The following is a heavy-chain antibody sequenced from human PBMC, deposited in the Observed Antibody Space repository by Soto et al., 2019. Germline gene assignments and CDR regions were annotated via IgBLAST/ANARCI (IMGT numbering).Heavy chain of an antibody. CDR2: ISAYNGNT. CDR1: GYTFTSYG. J-gene: IGHJ4*02. CDR3: ARDSPPVDY. V-gene: IGHV1-18*01. Sequence: QVQLVQSGAEVKKPGASVKVSCKASGYTFTSYGISWVRQAPGQGLEWMGWISAYNGNTKYAQKLQGRVTMTAATSTSTASMELSIVRSDDTAVYYCARDSPPVDYWGQGTLVTVSS.